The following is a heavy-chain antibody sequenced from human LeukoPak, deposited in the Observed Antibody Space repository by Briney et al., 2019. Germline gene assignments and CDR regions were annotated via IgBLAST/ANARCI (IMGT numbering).Heavy chain of an antibody. CDR2: IKNEGSDT. Sequence: GGSLRLSCAASGFTFSSYWMHWVRQAPGKGLVWVSRIKNEGSDTRYADSVKGRFTISRDNAKNSLSLQMSNLRVEDTAVYYCARAGSHWHYVYWGQGTVVTVSS. J-gene: IGHJ4*02. CDR1: GFTFSSYW. D-gene: IGHD3-10*01. V-gene: IGHV3-74*01. CDR3: ARAGSHWHYVY.